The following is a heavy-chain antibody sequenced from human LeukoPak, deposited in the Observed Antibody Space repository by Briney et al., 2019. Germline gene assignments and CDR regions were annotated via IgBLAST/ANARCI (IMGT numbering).Heavy chain of an antibody. CDR1: GGSISSHY. V-gene: IGHV4-59*11. J-gene: IGHJ5*02. Sequence: PSETLSLTCTVSGGSISSHYWSWIRQPPGKGLEWIGYIYYSGSTNYNPSLKSRVTISVDTSKNQFSLKLSSVPAADAAVYYCARTITMVRGVIIGKQNWFDPWGQGTLVTVSS. D-gene: IGHD3-10*01. CDR3: ARTITMVRGVIIGKQNWFDP. CDR2: IYYSGST.